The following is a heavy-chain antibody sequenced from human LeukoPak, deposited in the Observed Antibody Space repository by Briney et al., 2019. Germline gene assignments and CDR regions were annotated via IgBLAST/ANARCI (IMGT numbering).Heavy chain of an antibody. CDR2: IKEDGSAK. D-gene: IGHD3-22*01. V-gene: IGHV3-7*01. CDR3: ARNSNFDTHDY. CDR1: GFFFGDYN. Sequence: GGSLRLSCAASGFFFGDYNMNWVRQAPGKGLEWVATIKEDGSAKYYVDSVRGRFSISRDNAKNSLYLQMNSLSAEDTAVYYCARNSNFDTHDYWGQGTLVTVSS. J-gene: IGHJ4*02.